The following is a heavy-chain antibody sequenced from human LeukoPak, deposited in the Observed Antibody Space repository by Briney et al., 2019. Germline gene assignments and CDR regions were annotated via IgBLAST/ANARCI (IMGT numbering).Heavy chain of an antibody. Sequence: GGSLRLSCAASGFTFSSYGMHWVRQAPGKGLEWVAVISYDGSNKYYADSVKGRFTISGDNSKNTLYLQMNSLRAEDTAVYYCAKDMGGGVVVAATALDYWGQGTLVTVSS. CDR3: AKDMGGGVVVAATALDY. J-gene: IGHJ4*02. CDR1: GFTFSSYG. CDR2: ISYDGSNK. D-gene: IGHD2-15*01. V-gene: IGHV3-30*18.